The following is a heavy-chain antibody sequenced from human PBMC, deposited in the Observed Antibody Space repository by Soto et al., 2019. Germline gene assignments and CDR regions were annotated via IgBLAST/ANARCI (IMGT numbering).Heavy chain of an antibody. CDR1: GLTFSNFW. V-gene: IGHV3-7*01. J-gene: IGHJ6*03. Sequence: EVQLVESGGGLVQPGGPLRLSCAASGLTFSNFWMTWVRQAPGKGLEWVATVGHTGAYDSYVDSVRGRFTISRDNAKDSLYLQMNSLRAVDTAVYFCARAPGNSHIYYHYSYMDVCGKGTTVTVSS. D-gene: IGHD1-1*01. CDR3: ARAPGNSHIYYHYSYMDV. CDR2: VGHTGAYD.